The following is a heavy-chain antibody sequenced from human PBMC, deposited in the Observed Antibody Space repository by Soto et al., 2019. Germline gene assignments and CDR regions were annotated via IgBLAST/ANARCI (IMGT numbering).Heavy chain of an antibody. J-gene: IGHJ4*02. CDR1: GFTFSSYA. CDR3: ANTRHNYDFWSGYYKEYYSDY. Sequence: GGSLRLSCAASGFTFSSYAMSWVRQAPGKGLEWVSAISGSGGSTYYADSVKGRFTISRDNSKNTLYLQMNSLRAEDTAVYYCANTRHNYDFWSGYYKEYYSDYWGQGTLVTVSS. D-gene: IGHD3-3*01. CDR2: ISGSGGST. V-gene: IGHV3-23*01.